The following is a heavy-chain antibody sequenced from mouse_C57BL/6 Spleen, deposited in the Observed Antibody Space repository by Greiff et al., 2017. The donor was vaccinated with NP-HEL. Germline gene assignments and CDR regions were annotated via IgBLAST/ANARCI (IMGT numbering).Heavy chain of an antibody. V-gene: IGHV5-12*01. CDR1: GFTFSDYY. J-gene: IGHJ4*01. CDR3: ARGGLLRYYAMDY. CDR2: ISNGGGST. Sequence: DVKLVESGGGLVQPGGSLKLSCAASGFTFSDYYMYWVRQTPEKRLEWVAYISNGGGSTYYPDTVKGRFTISRDNAKNTLYLQMSRLKSEDTAMYYCARGGLLRYYAMDYWGQGTSVTVSS. D-gene: IGHD2-3*01.